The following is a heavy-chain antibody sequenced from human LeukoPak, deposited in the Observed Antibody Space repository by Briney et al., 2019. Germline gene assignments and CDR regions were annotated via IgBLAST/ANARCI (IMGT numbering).Heavy chain of an antibody. CDR2: INPNSGGT. Sequence: ASVKVSCKASGYTFTGYDMHWVRQAPGQGLEWMGWINPNSGGTNYAQKFQGRVTMTRDTSISTAYMELSRLRSDDTAVYYCARAAAEERGYNGPNWFDPWGQGTLVTVSS. J-gene: IGHJ5*02. CDR1: GYTFTGYD. D-gene: IGHD5-12*01. V-gene: IGHV1-2*02. CDR3: ARAAAEERGYNGPNWFDP.